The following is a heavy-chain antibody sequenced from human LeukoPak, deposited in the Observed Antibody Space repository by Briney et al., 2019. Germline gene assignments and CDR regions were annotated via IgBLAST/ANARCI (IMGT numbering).Heavy chain of an antibody. V-gene: IGHV1-46*01. CDR3: ARRNSHIGSYRPSYYFDY. CDR1: GYAFTNYY. J-gene: IGHJ4*02. CDR2: INPSGGST. Sequence: ASVKVSCKSSGYAFTNYYMHWVRQAPGQGLEWMGIINPSGGSTIYAQKFQGGVTMTRDTSTSTIYMELSSLRSEDTAAYYCARRNSHIGSYRPSYYFDYWGQGTLVTVSS. D-gene: IGHD1-26*01.